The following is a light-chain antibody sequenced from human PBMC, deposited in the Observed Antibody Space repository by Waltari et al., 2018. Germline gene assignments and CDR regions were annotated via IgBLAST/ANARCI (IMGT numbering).Light chain of an antibody. CDR3: QSFDSRLSDGVV. V-gene: IGLV1-40*01. CDR2: GNN. CDR1: SPNLGEGHH. Sequence: QSVLTPPPSASGTPGQRVTLPCTGSSPNLGEGHHAHWSQKIPGTAPNLLIFGNNNKPSGVPDRFSGSKSGTSASLAITGLQAGDEGDYYCQSFDSRLSDGVVFGGGTKVTVL. J-gene: IGLJ2*01.